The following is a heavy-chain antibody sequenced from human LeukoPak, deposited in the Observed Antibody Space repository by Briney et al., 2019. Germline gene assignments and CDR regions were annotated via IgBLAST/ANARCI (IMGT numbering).Heavy chain of an antibody. D-gene: IGHD2-2*01. V-gene: IGHV1-2*02. CDR1: GYTFTGYY. CDR2: INPNSGGT. Sequence: ASVKVSCKASGYTFTGYYMHWVRQAPGQGLEWMGWINPNSGGTNYVQKFQGRVTMTRDTSISTAYMELSRLRSDDTAVYYCARRPAYCGSSTSCYRPPYYYYYMDVWGKGTTVTVSS. J-gene: IGHJ6*03. CDR3: ARRPAYCGSSTSCYRPPYYYYYMDV.